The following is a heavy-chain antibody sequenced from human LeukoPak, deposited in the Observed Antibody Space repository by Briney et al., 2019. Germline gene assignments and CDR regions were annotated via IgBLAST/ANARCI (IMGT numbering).Heavy chain of an antibody. Sequence: GGSLRLSCAASGFTFDDYAMHWVRHAPERGLEWVSSISVDGGDIKYTDSAKGRFTISRDNSKGTLYLQMDSLRVEDTAVYYCGKDPNGNFIGAFDFWGQGTMVTVSS. D-gene: IGHD4-23*01. CDR2: ISVDGGDI. V-gene: IGHV3-23*01. J-gene: IGHJ3*01. CDR3: GKDPNGNFIGAFDF. CDR1: GFTFDDYA.